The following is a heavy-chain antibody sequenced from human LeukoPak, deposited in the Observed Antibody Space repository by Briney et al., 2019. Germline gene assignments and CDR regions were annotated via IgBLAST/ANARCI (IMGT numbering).Heavy chain of an antibody. J-gene: IGHJ4*02. D-gene: IGHD3-10*01. CDR3: ARPGKYYYGSGSYYSDY. CDR1: GGSFSGYY. Sequence: SETLSLTCAVYGGSFSGYYWSWIRQPPGKGLERIGEINHSGSTNYNPSLKSRVTISVDTSKNQFSLKLSSVTAADTAVYYCARPGKYYYGSGSYYSDYWGQGTLVTVSS. CDR2: INHSGST. V-gene: IGHV4-34*01.